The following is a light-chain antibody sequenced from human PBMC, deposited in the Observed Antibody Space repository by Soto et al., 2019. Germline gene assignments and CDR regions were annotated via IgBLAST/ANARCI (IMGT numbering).Light chain of an antibody. CDR2: DVS. V-gene: IGLV2-14*03. J-gene: IGLJ3*02. Sequence: QSALTQPASVSGSPGQSITISCTGTSSDVGVYDYVSWYQQHPGKAPKLLIYDVSNRPAGISIRFSGSKSGNTASLTISGLQAADEADYYCSSYTTSTTRVFGGGTKLTVL. CDR1: SSDVGVYDY. CDR3: SSYTTSTTRV.